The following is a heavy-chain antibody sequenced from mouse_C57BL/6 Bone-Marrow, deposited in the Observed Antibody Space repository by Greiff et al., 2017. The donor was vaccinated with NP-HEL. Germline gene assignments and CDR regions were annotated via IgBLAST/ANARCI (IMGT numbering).Heavy chain of an antibody. D-gene: IGHD1-2*01. Sequence: EVKVVESGGDLVKPGGSLKLSCAASGFTFSSYGMSWVRQTPDKGLEWVGTISSGGGYTYYPQSVKGRFTISRDKAKNTLYLQMSSLKSEDTAMYYCGPKATFAYWGQGTLLTVSA. CDR3: GPKATFAY. CDR1: GFTFSSYG. J-gene: IGHJ3*01. CDR2: ISSGGGYT. V-gene: IGHV5-6*01.